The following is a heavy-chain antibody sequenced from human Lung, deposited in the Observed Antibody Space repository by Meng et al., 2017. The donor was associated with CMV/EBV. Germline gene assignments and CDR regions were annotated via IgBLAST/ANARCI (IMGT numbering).Heavy chain of an antibody. V-gene: IGHV2-5*02. CDR3: ARAAARPSDWFDP. Sequence: HISLKESGPTLVKPTQTTTLTSPFSGFSLSTSGVGVGWIRQPPGKALECLAIIYGDDEKRYSPSLESRLTVTKDTSKNQVVLTMTNMVPVDTATYYCARAAARPSDWFDPWGQGTLVTVSS. J-gene: IGHJ5*02. D-gene: IGHD6-6*01. CDR2: IYGDDEK. CDR1: GFSLSTSGVG.